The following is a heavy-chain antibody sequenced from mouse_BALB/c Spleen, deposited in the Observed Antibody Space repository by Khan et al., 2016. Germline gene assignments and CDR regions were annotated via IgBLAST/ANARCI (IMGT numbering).Heavy chain of an antibody. CDR1: GYTFTTYT. D-gene: IGHD2-1*01. J-gene: IGHJ3*01. V-gene: IGHV1-4*01. CDR3: ARGDGNNAY. Sequence: QVQLQQSGAELARPGASVKMSCKASGYTFTTYTMQWVKQRPGQGLEWIGYINPSSNYSNYNQKFKDKATLTADKSSSTAYMQLSSLTSEDSAVXYCARGDGNNAYWGQGTLGTVSA. CDR2: INPSSNYS.